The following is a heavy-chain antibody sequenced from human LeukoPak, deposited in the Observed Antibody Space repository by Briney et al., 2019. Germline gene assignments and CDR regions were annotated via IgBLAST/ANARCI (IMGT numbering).Heavy chain of an antibody. J-gene: IGHJ5*02. CDR3: ARERIMITFGLRWFDP. CDR1: GFTFSSYA. V-gene: IGHV3-23*01. CDR2: ISGSGGST. Sequence: GGSLRLSCAASGFTFSSYAMSWVRQAPGKGLEWVSAISGSGGSTYYADSVKGRFTISRDNSKNTLYLQMNSLRAEDTAVYYCARERIMITFGLRWFDPWGQGTLVTVSS. D-gene: IGHD3-16*01.